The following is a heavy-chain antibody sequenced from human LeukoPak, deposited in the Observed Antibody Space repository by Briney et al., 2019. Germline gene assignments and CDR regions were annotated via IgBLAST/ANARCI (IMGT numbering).Heavy chain of an antibody. CDR2: TYYRSKWYN. J-gene: IGHJ4*02. CDR3: ARVHSSSWDFDY. CDR1: SDYSSTNNGT. D-gene: IGHD6-13*01. V-gene: IGHV6-1*01. Sequence: QTLLMISCMCSDYSSTNNGTWKWRRQSPSRGLEWLGRTYYRSKWYNDYAVSVKSRITINPDTSKNQFSLQLNSVTPEDTAVYYCARVHSSSWDFDYWGQGTLVTVSS.